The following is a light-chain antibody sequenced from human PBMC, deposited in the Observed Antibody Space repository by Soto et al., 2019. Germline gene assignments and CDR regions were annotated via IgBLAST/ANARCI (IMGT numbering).Light chain of an antibody. Sequence: DIVMTQSPLSLPVTPGEPASISCRSSQSLLHSNGYNYLDWYLQKPGQSPQLLIYLVSNRASGVPDRFSGRGSGTDFTLKISRVEAEDVGVYYCMQALQTPTFGGGTKVEIK. CDR1: QSLLHSNGYNY. CDR3: MQALQTPT. V-gene: IGKV2-28*01. J-gene: IGKJ4*01. CDR2: LVS.